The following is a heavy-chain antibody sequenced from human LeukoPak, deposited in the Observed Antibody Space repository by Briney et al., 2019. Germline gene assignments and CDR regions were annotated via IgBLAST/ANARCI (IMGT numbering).Heavy chain of an antibody. Sequence: PAASVKVSCKASGGTFSSYAISWVRQAPGQGLEWMGGIIPIFGTANYAQKLQGRVTITADKSTSTAYMELSSLRSEDTAVYYCARAGGQAMVIYYFDYWGQGTLVTVSS. V-gene: IGHV1-69*06. CDR3: ARAGGQAMVIYYFDY. J-gene: IGHJ4*02. CDR1: GGTFSSYA. D-gene: IGHD5-18*01. CDR2: IIPIFGTA.